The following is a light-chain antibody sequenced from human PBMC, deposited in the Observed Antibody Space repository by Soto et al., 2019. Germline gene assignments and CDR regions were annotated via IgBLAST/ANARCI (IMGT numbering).Light chain of an antibody. CDR3: QQYGPSRWT. V-gene: IGKV3-20*01. CDR2: TAS. Sequence: EVVLTQSPGTLSLSPGERATLSCTASQSVSSSQLAWYQQRPGQAPRLLIYTASSRATGIPDRFSGSGSGTDFTLTISRLEPEDFAVYYCQQYGPSRWTFGQGTKVEIK. J-gene: IGKJ1*01. CDR1: QSVSSSQ.